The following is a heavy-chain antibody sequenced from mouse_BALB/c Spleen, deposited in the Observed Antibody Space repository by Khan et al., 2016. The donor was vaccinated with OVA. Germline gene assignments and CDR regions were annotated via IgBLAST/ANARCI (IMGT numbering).Heavy chain of an antibody. CDR3: AKGRFAY. CDR1: GYTFTYYW. Sequence: QVQLKQSGAELAKPGASVKMSCKASGYTFTYYWMHWIKQSPGQGLEWIGYINPTSGYTDYNQKFKDKATLTADKSSTTAYMQLNSLTSDDSAVYYSAKGRFAYWGQGTTVTVSA. CDR2: INPTSGYT. V-gene: IGHV1-7*01. J-gene: IGHJ3*01.